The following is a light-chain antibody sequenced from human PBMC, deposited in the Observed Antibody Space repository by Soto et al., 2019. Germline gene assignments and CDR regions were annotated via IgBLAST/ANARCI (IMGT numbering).Light chain of an antibody. V-gene: IGKV1-39*01. CDR3: HQRYNWPRVT. CDR2: AAS. Sequence: DIQMTQSPSSLSASVVDGGTITCLASQSISSYLNWYQQKPGKAPKLLIYAASSLQSGVPSRFSGSGSGTDFTLTITSLEPEDFAVYFCHQRYNWPRVTFGQGTRLEI. CDR1: QSISSY. J-gene: IGKJ5*01.